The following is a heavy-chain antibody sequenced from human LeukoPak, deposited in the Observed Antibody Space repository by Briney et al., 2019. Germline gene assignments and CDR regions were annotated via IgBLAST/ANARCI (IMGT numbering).Heavy chain of an antibody. CDR3: ARVTSGLDY. CDR1: GLTLSNYW. J-gene: IGHJ4*02. CDR2: INQDGSVK. V-gene: IGHV3-7*01. Sequence: GGCLRLSCAASGLTLSNYWMSWVRQAPGKGLEWVANINQDGSVKYYVDSVKGRFTLSRDNAKNSLYLQMNSLRAEDTAVYYCARVTSGLDYWGQGTLVTVSS.